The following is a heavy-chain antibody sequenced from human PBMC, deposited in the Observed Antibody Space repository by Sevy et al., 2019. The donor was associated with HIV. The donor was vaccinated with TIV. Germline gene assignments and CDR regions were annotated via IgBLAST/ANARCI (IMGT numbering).Heavy chain of an antibody. J-gene: IGHJ6*02. Sequence: SETLSLTCTVSGGSISSDSFLWGWIRQTPGEGLSWIGSISYSGSTYYDPSLKSRITVDVDTSKKQFSLDLRSVTAADTAMYYCARHLHFYGIDVWGPGTTVTVSS. CDR2: ISYSGST. CDR1: GGSISSDSFL. D-gene: IGHD3-3*02. CDR3: ARHLHFYGIDV. V-gene: IGHV4-39*01.